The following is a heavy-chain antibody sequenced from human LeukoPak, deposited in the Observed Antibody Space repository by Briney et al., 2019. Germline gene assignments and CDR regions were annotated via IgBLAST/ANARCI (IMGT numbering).Heavy chain of an antibody. CDR2: IYYSGST. D-gene: IGHD3-22*01. CDR3: ARWGYDRGSKFDY. V-gene: IGHV4-59*01. J-gene: IGHJ4*02. Sequence: SETLSLTCTVSGGSISSYYWSWIRQPPGKGLEWIGYIYYSGSTNYNPSLKSRVTISVDTSKNQFSLKLSSVTAADTAVYSCARWGYDRGSKFDYWGQGTLVTVSS. CDR1: GGSISSYY.